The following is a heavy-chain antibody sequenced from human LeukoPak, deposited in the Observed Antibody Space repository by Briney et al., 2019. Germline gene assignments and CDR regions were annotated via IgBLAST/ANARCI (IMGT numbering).Heavy chain of an antibody. Sequence: SETLSLTCTVSGGSVSSGDYYWNWIRQPPEKGLEWVGYIYYSGSTNYNPSLKSRVTMSVDPSKNHFSLKLSSVTAADTAVYYCARANIAAAGAVFHWGQGTLVTVSS. J-gene: IGHJ4*02. CDR2: IYYSGST. D-gene: IGHD6-13*01. CDR1: GGSVSSGDYY. CDR3: ARANIAAAGAVFH. V-gene: IGHV4-61*03.